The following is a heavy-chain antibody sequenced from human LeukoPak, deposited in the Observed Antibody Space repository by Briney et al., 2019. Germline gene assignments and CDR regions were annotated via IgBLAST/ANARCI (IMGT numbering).Heavy chain of an antibody. V-gene: IGHV2-70*11. Sequence: SGPTLVNPTQTLTLTCTFSGFSFTNNGMCVTWIRQPPGKALEWLARIDWDDDKYYSASLKTRLTISKDTSKNQVVLTMTNMDPVDTATYYCARIRGTYCSSTTCSFEDFWGQGTLATVSS. CDR1: GFSFTNNGMC. CDR2: IDWDDDK. CDR3: ARIRGTYCSSTTCSFEDF. J-gene: IGHJ4*02. D-gene: IGHD2-2*01.